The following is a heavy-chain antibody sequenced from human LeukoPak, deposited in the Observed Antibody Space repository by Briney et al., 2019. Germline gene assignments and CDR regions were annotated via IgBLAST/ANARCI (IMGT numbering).Heavy chain of an antibody. CDR1: GITFSGSA. D-gene: IGHD3-22*01. Sequence: GGSLRLSCAASGITFSGSAMGWVRRAPGKGLEWLSTISGSGDNTYYADSVKGRFTISRDNSRNTLYLQMNSLRAEDTAVYYCAARPPIVVGGPFDYWGQGTLVTVSS. J-gene: IGHJ4*02. CDR2: ISGSGDNT. CDR3: AARPPIVVGGPFDY. V-gene: IGHV3-23*01.